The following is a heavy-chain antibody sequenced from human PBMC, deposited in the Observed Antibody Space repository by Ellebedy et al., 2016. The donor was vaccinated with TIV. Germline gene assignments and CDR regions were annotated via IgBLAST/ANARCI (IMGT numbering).Heavy chain of an antibody. Sequence: GESLKISCAASGFTFSSYAMAWVRQAPGKGLEWVSGISGSGSSTYHADSVKGRFTISRDNAKYTLYLQMNSLRAEDTAVYYCSKDPTVSGDSDYWGQGALVTVSS. D-gene: IGHD6-13*01. CDR2: ISGSGSST. CDR3: SKDPTVSGDSDY. CDR1: GFTFSSYA. J-gene: IGHJ4*02. V-gene: IGHV3-23*01.